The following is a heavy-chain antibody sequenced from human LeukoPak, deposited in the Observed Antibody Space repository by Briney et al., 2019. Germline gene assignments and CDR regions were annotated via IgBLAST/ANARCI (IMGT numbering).Heavy chain of an antibody. CDR3: AKLALGYCSSTSCPHVPGY. Sequence: GGSLRLSCTASGFTFSSYAMSWVRQAPGKGLEWVSAISGSGGSTYYADSVKGRFTISRDNSKNTLYLQMNSLRAEDTAVYYCAKLALGYCSSTSCPHVPGYWGQGTLVTVSS. V-gene: IGHV3-23*01. CDR1: GFTFSSYA. D-gene: IGHD2-2*01. CDR2: ISGSGGST. J-gene: IGHJ4*02.